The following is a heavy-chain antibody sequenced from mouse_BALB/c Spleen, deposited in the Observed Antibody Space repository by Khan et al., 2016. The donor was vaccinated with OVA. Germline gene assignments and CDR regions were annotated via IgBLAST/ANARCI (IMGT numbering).Heavy chain of an antibody. CDR2: ISSAGDYT. CDR3: ASHLTGSFAY. D-gene: IGHD4-1*01. Sequence: VELVESGGDLVRPGGSLKLSCSASGFTFSTYSMSWVRQTPDKRLEWVATISSAGDYTFFPDSVKGRFTISRDNARNTLYLQMSSLRSEDTAMYYCASHLTGSFAYWGQGTLVTVSA. J-gene: IGHJ3*01. CDR1: GFTFSTYS. V-gene: IGHV5-6*01.